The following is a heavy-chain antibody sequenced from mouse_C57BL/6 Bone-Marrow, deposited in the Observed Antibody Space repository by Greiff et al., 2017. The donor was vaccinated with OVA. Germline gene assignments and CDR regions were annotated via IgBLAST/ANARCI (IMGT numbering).Heavy chain of an antibody. Sequence: QVQLQQPGAELVKPGASVKLSCKASGYTFTSYGISWVKQRTGQGLEWIGEIYPRSGNTYYNEKFKGKATLTADKSSSTAYMELRSLTSEDSAVYFCARSRDGYFSFDYWGQGTTLTVSS. CDR1: GYTFTSYG. CDR2: IYPRSGNT. CDR3: ARSRDGYFSFDY. D-gene: IGHD2-3*01. V-gene: IGHV1-81*01. J-gene: IGHJ2*01.